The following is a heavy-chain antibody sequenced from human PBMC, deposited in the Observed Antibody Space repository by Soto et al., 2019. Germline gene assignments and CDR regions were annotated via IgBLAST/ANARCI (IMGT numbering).Heavy chain of an antibody. Sequence: GGSLRLSCAASGFTFSTYWMTWVRQAPGKGLEWVSYISSDSSVKYYADSVKGRFTISRDNPKNSLYLQMNSLRDEDTAVYFCARDLGYCVSSSCYLFDPWGQGTLVTVSS. V-gene: IGHV3-48*02. CDR2: ISSDSSVK. CDR1: GFTFSTYW. J-gene: IGHJ5*02. D-gene: IGHD2-2*03. CDR3: ARDLGYCVSSSCYLFDP.